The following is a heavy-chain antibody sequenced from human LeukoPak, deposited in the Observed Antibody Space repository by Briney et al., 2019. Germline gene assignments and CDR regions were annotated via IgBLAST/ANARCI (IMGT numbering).Heavy chain of an antibody. CDR2: IYHSGST. D-gene: IGHD4-17*01. CDR3: ARDPYGELLAFDS. Sequence: SETLSLTCTVSGGSVSSYYWSWIRQPPGKGLEYIGHIYHSGSTNYNPSLKSRVTISIGTSKNQFSLNLSSMTAVDTAVYYCARDPYGELLAFDSWGQGILVTVSS. J-gene: IGHJ4*02. V-gene: IGHV4-59*02. CDR1: GGSVSSYY.